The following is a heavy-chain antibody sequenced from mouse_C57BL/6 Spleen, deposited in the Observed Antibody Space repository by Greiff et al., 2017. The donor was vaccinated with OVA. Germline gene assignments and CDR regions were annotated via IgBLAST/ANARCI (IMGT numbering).Heavy chain of an antibody. CDR1: GYTFTDYE. CDR2: IDPETGGT. CDR3: TGPVLYGSSPCWYLDV. D-gene: IGHD1-1*01. J-gene: IGHJ1*03. V-gene: IGHV1-15*01. Sequence: QVQLQQSGAELVRPGASVTLSCKASGYTFTDYEMHWVKQTPVHGLEWIGAIDPETGGTAYNQKFKGKAILTADKSSSTAYMELRSLTSEDSAVYYCTGPVLYGSSPCWYLDVWGTGTTVTVSS.